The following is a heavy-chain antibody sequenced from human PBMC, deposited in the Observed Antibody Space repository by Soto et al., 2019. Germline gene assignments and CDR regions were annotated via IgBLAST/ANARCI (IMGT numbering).Heavy chain of an antibody. Sequence: SSETLSLTCAVYGGSLSGYSWSWIRQPPGKGLEWIAKINHRGTTTYNPSLKSRVTISVNMSKNQFSLKLSSVTAADTAVYYCARDYHDRSTYPFDSWGQGTLVTAPQ. CDR2: INHRGTT. D-gene: IGHD3-22*01. CDR3: ARDYHDRSTYPFDS. V-gene: IGHV4-34*01. J-gene: IGHJ5*01. CDR1: GGSLSGYS.